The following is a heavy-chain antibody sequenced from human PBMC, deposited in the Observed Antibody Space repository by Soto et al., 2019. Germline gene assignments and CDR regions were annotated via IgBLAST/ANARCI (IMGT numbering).Heavy chain of an antibody. CDR3: ATSSIGDNSGYFPF. CDR2: IYHSGST. Sequence: SETLSLTCNASGGSINNNYFYWSWIRQFPGKGLEWIGYIYHSGSTYYNLSLKSRVTISIDTSRNQFSLELRSVIAADTAVYYCATSSIGDNSGYFPFWGQGTLVTVSS. D-gene: IGHD3-22*01. J-gene: IGHJ4*02. CDR1: GGSINNNYFY. V-gene: IGHV4-31*03.